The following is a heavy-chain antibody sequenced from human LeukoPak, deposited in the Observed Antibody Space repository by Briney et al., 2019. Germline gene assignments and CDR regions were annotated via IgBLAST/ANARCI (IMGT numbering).Heavy chain of an antibody. CDR1: GGSFSGYY. CDR3: ARGVGATSLSLVY. CDR2: INHSGST. Sequence: PSETLSLTCAVYGGSFSGYYWSWIRQPPGKGLEWIGEINHSGSTNYNPSLKSRVTISVDTSKNQFSLKLSSVTAADTAVYYCARGVGATSLSLVYWGQGTLVTVSS. V-gene: IGHV4-34*01. J-gene: IGHJ4*02. D-gene: IGHD1-26*01.